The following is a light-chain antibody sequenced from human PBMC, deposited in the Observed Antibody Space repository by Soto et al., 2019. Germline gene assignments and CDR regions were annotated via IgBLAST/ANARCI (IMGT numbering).Light chain of an antibody. V-gene: IGLV2-14*01. J-gene: IGLJ1*01. CDR2: EVT. CDR3: CSYTSSRTYV. CDR1: SSDVGAYIY. Sequence: QSVLTQPASVSGSPGQSITISCTGTSSDVGAYIYVSWYQHHPGKAPKVMIYEVTNRPSGVPDRFSGSKSGNTASLTISGLQAEDEADYYCCSYTSSRTYVFGTGTKVTVL.